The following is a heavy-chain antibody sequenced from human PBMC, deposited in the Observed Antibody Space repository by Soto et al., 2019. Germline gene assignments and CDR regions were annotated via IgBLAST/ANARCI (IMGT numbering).Heavy chain of an antibody. V-gene: IGHV4-61*01. J-gene: IGHJ5*02. CDR1: VGSFSSGSYY. D-gene: IGHD3-3*01. CDR3: ARSVTIFGVVIRERAWFDP. CDR2: IYYSGST. Sequence: SESLSLTCTVSVGSFSSGSYYWSWILQPPGKGLEWIGYIYYSGSTNYNPSLKSRVTISVDTSKNQFSLKLSSVTAADTAVYYCARSVTIFGVVIRERAWFDPWGQGTLVTVSS.